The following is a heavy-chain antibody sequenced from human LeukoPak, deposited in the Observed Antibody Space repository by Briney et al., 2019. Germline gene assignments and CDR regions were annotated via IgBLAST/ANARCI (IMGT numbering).Heavy chain of an antibody. D-gene: IGHD3-10*01. J-gene: IGHJ4*02. CDR3: ARAHYIWFGEYD. Sequence: SETLSLTCTVSGGSISSSGYYWGWIRQPPGKGLEWIGNFYYSGSTYYNPSLKSRVTISVDTSKNQFSLKLSSVTAADTAVYYCARAHYIWFGEYDWGQGTLVTVSS. CDR1: GGSISSSGYY. CDR2: FYYSGST. V-gene: IGHV4-39*01.